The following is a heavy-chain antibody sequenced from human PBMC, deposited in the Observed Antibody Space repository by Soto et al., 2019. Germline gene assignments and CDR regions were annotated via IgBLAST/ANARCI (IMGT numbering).Heavy chain of an antibody. D-gene: IGHD5-12*01. CDR2: IIPIFGTA. J-gene: IGHJ3*02. V-gene: IGHV1-69*01. Sequence: VKVSCKASGGTFSSYAISWVRQAPGQGLEWMGGIIPIFGTANYAQKFQGRVTITADESTSTAYMELSSLRSEDTAVYYCARGGRDGYTEAAFDIWGQGKMVTVS. CDR1: GGTFSSYA. CDR3: ARGGRDGYTEAAFDI.